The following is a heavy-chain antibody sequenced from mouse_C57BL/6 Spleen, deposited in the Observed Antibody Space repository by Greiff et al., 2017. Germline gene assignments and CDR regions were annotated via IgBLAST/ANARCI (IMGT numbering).Heavy chain of an antibody. J-gene: IGHJ2*01. D-gene: IGHD2-1*01. Sequence: QVHVKQPGAELVKPGASVKLSCKASGYTFTSYWMQWVKQRPGQGLEWIGEIDPSDSYTNYNQKFKGKATLTVDTSSSTAYMQLSSLTSEDSAVYYCARSEVYYGNLYYFDYWGQGTTLTVSS. CDR1: GYTFTSYW. CDR2: IDPSDSYT. CDR3: ARSEVYYGNLYYFDY. V-gene: IGHV1-50*01.